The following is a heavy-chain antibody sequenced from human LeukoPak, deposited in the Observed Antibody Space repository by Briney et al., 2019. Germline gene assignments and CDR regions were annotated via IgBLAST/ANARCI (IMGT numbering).Heavy chain of an antibody. CDR2: INAGSGNT. CDR3: ARDPNWGYDAFDI. CDR1: GYTFSTYA. Sequence: ASVKVSCKASGYTFSTYAIHWVRQAPGQRPEWMGWINAGSGNTKSSQKFQGRVTITRDTSASTAYMELSSLRSEDAAVYYCARDPNWGYDAFDIWGQGTMVTVSS. V-gene: IGHV1-3*01. D-gene: IGHD7-27*01. J-gene: IGHJ3*02.